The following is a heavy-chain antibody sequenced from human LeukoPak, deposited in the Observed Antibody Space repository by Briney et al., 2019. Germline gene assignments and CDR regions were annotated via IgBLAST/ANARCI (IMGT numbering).Heavy chain of an antibody. CDR2: ISSSSSYI. V-gene: IGHV3-21*06. Sequence: GGSLRLSCAASGFTLSDYYVDWVRQAPGKGLEWVSSISSSSSYIYYADSVKGRFTISRDNAKNSLYLQMNSLRAEDTAVYYCARFGGGYGMDVWGQGTTVTVSS. D-gene: IGHD2-15*01. J-gene: IGHJ6*02. CDR1: GFTLSDYY. CDR3: ARFGGGYGMDV.